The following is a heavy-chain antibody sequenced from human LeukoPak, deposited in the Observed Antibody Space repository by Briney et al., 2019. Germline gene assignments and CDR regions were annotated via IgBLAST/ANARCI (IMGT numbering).Heavy chain of an antibody. J-gene: IGHJ4*02. V-gene: IGHV3-30*18. CDR3: AKETLWGDYYGSGSPADY. Sequence: PGRSLRLSCAASGFSFSSDGMHWVRQAPGKGLEWVAVISYDGSNKYYADSVKGRFTISRDNSKNALYLQMNSLRAEDTAVYYCAKETLWGDYYGSGSPADYWGQGTLVTVSS. CDR1: GFSFSSDG. D-gene: IGHD3-10*01. CDR2: ISYDGSNK.